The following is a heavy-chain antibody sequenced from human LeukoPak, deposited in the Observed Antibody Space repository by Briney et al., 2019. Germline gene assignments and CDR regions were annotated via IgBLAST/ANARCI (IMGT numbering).Heavy chain of an antibody. CDR3: ARDGWGVPAY. J-gene: IGHJ4*02. V-gene: IGHV3-7*04. Sequence: GGSLRLSCAASGFTFSNHWMSWVRQAPVKGLEWVATIKQDGSEEYYVDSVRGRFTISRDNAKNSLYLQMNSLRAEDTAVYYCARDGWGVPAYWGQGTLVTVSS. CDR1: GFTFSNHW. CDR2: IKQDGSEE. D-gene: IGHD2-8*01.